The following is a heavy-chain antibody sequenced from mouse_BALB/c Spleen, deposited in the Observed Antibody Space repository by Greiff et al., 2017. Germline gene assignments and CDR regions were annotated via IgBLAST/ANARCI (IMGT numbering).Heavy chain of an antibody. CDR2: INSNGGST. D-gene: IGHD1-3*01. CDR3: ARDAGLSGYWYFDV. CDR1: GFTFSSYG. Sequence: EVMLVESGGGLVQPGGSLKLSCAASGFTFSSYGMSWVRQTPDKRLELVATINSNGGSTYYPDSVKGRFTISRDNAKNTLYLQMSSLKSEDTAMYYCARDAGLSGYWYFDVWGAGTTVTVSA. V-gene: IGHV5-6-3*01. J-gene: IGHJ1*01.